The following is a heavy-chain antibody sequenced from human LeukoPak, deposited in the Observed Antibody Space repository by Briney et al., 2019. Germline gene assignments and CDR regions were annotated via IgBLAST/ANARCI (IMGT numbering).Heavy chain of an antibody. J-gene: IGHJ4*02. CDR2: INHSGST. CDR3: AGVRDGYTLDY. V-gene: IGHV4-34*01. Sequence: SETLSLTCAVYGGSFSGYYWSWIRQPPGKGLEWIGEINHSGSTNYNPSLKSRVTISVDTSKNQFSLKLSSVTAADTAVYYCAGVRDGYTLDYWGQGTLVTVSS. CDR1: GGSFSGYY. D-gene: IGHD5-24*01.